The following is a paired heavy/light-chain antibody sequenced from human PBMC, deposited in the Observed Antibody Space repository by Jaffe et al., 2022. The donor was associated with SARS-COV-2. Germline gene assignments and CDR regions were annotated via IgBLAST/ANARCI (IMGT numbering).Heavy chain of an antibody. CDR1: GGSINNDTFY. J-gene: IGHJ6*02. D-gene: IGHD3-10*01. V-gene: IGHV4-61*02. Sequence: QVHLQESGPGLVKPSQTLALTCSVSGGSINNDTFYWSWIRQAAGKGLEWIGRVYSGGSATYNPSLKSRVIVSLDMPRNQFSLNVKSVTAADTAVYYCARGEVLRGTDQVYYYGMNVWGQGTTVTV. CDR3: ARGEVLRGTDQVYYYGMNV. CDR2: VYSGGSA.
Light chain of an antibody. Sequence: SYELTQPPAVSVSPGQAATITCSGDALPKRFAYWYQKKSGQAPLLVIYEDSKRPSGIPERFFGSTSGTVSTLTIIRAQVEDEGDYYCYSTDSDGTYGVFGGGTKLSVL. CDR1: ALPKRF. CDR2: EDS. CDR3: YSTDSDGTYGV. V-gene: IGLV3-10*01. J-gene: IGLJ3*02.